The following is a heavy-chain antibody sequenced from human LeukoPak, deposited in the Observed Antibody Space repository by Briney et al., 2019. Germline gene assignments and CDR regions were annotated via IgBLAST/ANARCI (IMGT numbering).Heavy chain of an antibody. D-gene: IGHD3-3*01. CDR1: GYTFTSYG. CDR2: ISAYNGNT. CDR3: ARGYYDFWSGYLGYYYYGMDV. Sequence: ASVKVSCKASGYTFTSYGISWVRQAPGQGLEWMGWISAYNGNTNYAQKLQGRVTMTTDTSTSTTYMELRSLRSEDTAVYYCARGYYDFWSGYLGYYYYGMDVWGQGTTVTVSS. V-gene: IGHV1-18*01. J-gene: IGHJ6*02.